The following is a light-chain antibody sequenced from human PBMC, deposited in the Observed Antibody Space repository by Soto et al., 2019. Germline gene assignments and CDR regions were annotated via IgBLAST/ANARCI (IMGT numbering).Light chain of an antibody. Sequence: QSVLTQPHSVSGAPGQRVTISCTGSSSNIGAGYDVHWYQQLPDTAPKLIIYGDNNRPSGVPDRFSDSKSGTSASLAITGLQAEDEADYYCQSYDRSLSGYVFGTGTKVTVL. CDR2: GDN. V-gene: IGLV1-40*01. CDR3: QSYDRSLSGYV. J-gene: IGLJ1*01. CDR1: SSNIGAGYD.